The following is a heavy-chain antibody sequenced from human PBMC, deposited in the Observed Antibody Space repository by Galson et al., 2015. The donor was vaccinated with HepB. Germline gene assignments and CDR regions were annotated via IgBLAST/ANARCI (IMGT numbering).Heavy chain of an antibody. CDR3: ARDQWLVGDYYYYYGMDV. Sequence: SLRLSCAASGFTFSDYYMSWIRQAPGKGLEWVSYISSSSSYTNYADSVKGRFTISRDNAKNSLYLQMNSLRAEDTAVYYCARDQWLVGDYYYYYGMDVWGQGTTVTVSS. V-gene: IGHV3-11*06. J-gene: IGHJ6*02. D-gene: IGHD6-19*01. CDR2: ISSSSSYT. CDR1: GFTFSDYY.